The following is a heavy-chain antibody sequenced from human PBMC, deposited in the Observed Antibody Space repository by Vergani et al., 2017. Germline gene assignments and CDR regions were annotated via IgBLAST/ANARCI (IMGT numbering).Heavy chain of an antibody. V-gene: IGHV3-74*01. CDR2: INSDGSST. Sequence: EVQLVESGGGLVQPGGSLRLSCAASGFTFSRYWMHWVRQAPGKGLVWVSRINSDGSSTSYSDSVKGRFTISRDNAKNTLYLQINSLRAEDTAVYYCARAPERTLLWFGELFYYYGMDVWGQGTTVTVSS. J-gene: IGHJ6*02. CDR3: ARAPERTLLWFGELFYYYGMDV. CDR1: GFTFSRYW. D-gene: IGHD3-10*01.